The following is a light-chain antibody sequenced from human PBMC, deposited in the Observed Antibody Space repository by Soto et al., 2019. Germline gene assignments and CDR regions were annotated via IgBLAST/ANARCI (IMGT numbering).Light chain of an antibody. CDR1: SSDVGSHSR. CDR2: EVT. Sequence: QSALTQPASVSGSPGQSITISCTGSSSDVGSHSRVSWIQQHPGKTPKLIIYEVTNRPSGVSSRFSGSKSGTTASLTISGLQAEDEADYYCPSFTSSNTWVFGGGTKVTVL. V-gene: IGLV2-14*01. J-gene: IGLJ3*02. CDR3: PSFTSSNTWV.